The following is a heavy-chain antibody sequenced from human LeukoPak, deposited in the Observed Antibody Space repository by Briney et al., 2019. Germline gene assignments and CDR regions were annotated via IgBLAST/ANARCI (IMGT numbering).Heavy chain of an antibody. Sequence: PGGSLRLSCAASGFTFSDYYMSWIRQARWKGLEWVSYISSSGSTIYYADSVKGRFTISRDNAKNSLYLQMNSLRAEDTAVYYCARDWDYYGSGSYLAYWGQGTLVTVSS. V-gene: IGHV3-11*01. J-gene: IGHJ4*02. CDR1: GFTFSDYY. CDR3: ARDWDYYGSGSYLAY. D-gene: IGHD3-10*01. CDR2: ISSSGSTI.